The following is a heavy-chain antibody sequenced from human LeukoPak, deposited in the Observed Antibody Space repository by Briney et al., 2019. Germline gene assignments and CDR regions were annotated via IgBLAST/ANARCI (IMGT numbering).Heavy chain of an antibody. J-gene: IGHJ4*02. D-gene: IGHD4-23*01. CDR1: GFTVSSKY. V-gene: IGHV3-53*01. Sequence: GGSLRLSCAASGFTVSSKYMSWVRQAPGKGLEWVSVIYSGDSTYYADSEKGRFTVSRDNSKNTLYLQMNSLRAEDTAVYYCARRGDGGRSFDYWGQGSLVTVSS. CDR2: IYSGDST. CDR3: ARRGDGGRSFDY.